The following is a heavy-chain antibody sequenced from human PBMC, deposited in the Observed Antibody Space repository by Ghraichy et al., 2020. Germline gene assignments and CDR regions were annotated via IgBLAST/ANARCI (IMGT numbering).Heavy chain of an antibody. J-gene: IGHJ6*02. CDR3: VGISGWAGLLDV. CDR1: GFPVSAYW. V-gene: IGHV3-7*03. CDR2: IKQDGSDQ. D-gene: IGHD6-19*01. Sequence: LSLTCAASGFPVSAYWMSWVRQAPGKGLEWVASIKQDGSDQYYVDSVMGRFIISRDTANNSLYLQMNSLRAGDTALYYCVGISGWAGLLDVWGQGTTVTVSS.